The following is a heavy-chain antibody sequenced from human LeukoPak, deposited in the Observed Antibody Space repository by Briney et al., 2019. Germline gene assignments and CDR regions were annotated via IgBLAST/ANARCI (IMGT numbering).Heavy chain of an antibody. CDR1: GFTFSSYG. D-gene: IGHD3-16*01. Sequence: PGRSLRLSCAASGFTFSSYGMHWVRQAPGKGLEWVAVISYDGSNKYYADSVKGRFTISRDNSKNTLYLQMNSLRAEDTAVYYCSRARGELTSYPYYYYGMDVWGKGTTVIVSS. CDR2: ISYDGSNK. CDR3: SRARGELTSYPYYYYGMDV. J-gene: IGHJ6*04. V-gene: IGHV3-30*03.